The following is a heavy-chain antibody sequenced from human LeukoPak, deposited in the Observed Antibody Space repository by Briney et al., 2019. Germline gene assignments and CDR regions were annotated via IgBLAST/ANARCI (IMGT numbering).Heavy chain of an antibody. V-gene: IGHV4-39*02. J-gene: IGHJ5*02. Sequence: PSETLSLTCTVSGGSISSSSYYWGWIRQPPGKGLEWIGSIYYCGSTYYNPSLKSRVTISVDTSKNQFSLKLSSVTAADTAVYYCARESCSSTSCSNWFDPWGQGTLVTVSS. CDR2: IYYCGST. D-gene: IGHD2-2*01. CDR1: GGSISSSSYY. CDR3: ARESCSSTSCSNWFDP.